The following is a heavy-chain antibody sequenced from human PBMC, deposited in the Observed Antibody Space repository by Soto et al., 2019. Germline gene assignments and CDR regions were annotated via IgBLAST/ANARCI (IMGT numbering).Heavy chain of an antibody. D-gene: IGHD3-10*01. CDR3: AREGYYGSGSYYNLKIYFDY. J-gene: IGHJ4*02. Sequence: GGSLRLSCAASGFTFSSYGMHWVRQAPGKGLEWVAVIWHDGSNKYYADSVKGRFTISRDNSKNTLYLQMNSLRAEDTAVYYCAREGYYGSGSYYNLKIYFDYWGQGTLVTVSS. V-gene: IGHV3-33*01. CDR2: IWHDGSNK. CDR1: GFTFSSYG.